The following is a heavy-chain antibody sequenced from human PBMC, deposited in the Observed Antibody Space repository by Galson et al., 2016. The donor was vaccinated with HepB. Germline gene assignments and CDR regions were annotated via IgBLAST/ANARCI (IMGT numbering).Heavy chain of an antibody. V-gene: IGHV3-30-3*01. CDR2: ISYDGSNK. CDR3: ARDLWSSGAIVSTRRRLFGY. D-gene: IGHD5/OR15-5a*01. J-gene: IGHJ4*02. CDR1: GFTFSSYA. Sequence: SLRLSCAASGFTFSSYAMHWVRQAPGKGLEWVVVISYDGSNKYYADSVKGRFTISRDNSKNTLYLQMNSLRAEDTAVYYCARDLWSSGAIVSTRRRLFGYWGQGTLVAVSS.